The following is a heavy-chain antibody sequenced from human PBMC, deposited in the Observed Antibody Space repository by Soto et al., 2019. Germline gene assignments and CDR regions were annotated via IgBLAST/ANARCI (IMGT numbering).Heavy chain of an antibody. V-gene: IGHV3-23*01. CDR3: AKARTLYGDYEDFDY. J-gene: IGHJ4*02. D-gene: IGHD4-17*01. CDR1: GLTFSSYA. Sequence: LSLTCAASGLTFSSYAMSWVRQAPGKGLEWVSAISGSGGSTYYADSVKGRFTISRDNSKNTLYLQMNSLRAEDTAVYYCAKARTLYGDYEDFDYWGQGTLVTVSS. CDR2: ISGSGGST.